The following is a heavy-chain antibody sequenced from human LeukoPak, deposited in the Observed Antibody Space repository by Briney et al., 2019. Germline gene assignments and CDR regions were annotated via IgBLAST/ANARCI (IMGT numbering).Heavy chain of an antibody. CDR2: IKSKADGGTT. CDR1: GLTFSDAW. J-gene: IGHJ4*02. V-gene: IGHV3-15*01. Sequence: GGSLRLSCAVSGLTFSDAWMSWVRQAPGKGLEWVGRIKSKADGGTTDYAAPVKGRFTISRDDSKNTLYLQMNSLKTEDTAVYYCTTDRVAVAGTGAADYWGQGTLVTVSS. D-gene: IGHD6-19*01. CDR3: TTDRVAVAGTGAADY.